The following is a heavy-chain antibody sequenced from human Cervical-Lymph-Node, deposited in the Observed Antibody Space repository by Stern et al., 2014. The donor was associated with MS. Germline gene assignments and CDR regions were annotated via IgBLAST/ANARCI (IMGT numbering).Heavy chain of an antibody. CDR1: GGSISSGGYS. D-gene: IGHD4-17*01. J-gene: IGHJ3*02. Sequence: QLQESGSGLVKPSQTLSLTCAVSGGSISSGGYSWSWIRQPPGKGLEWIGYIYHSGSTYYNPSLKSRVTISVDRSKNQSPLKLSSVTAADTAVYYCARSSTVTPNAFDIWGQGTMVTVSS. CDR2: IYHSGST. V-gene: IGHV4-30-2*01. CDR3: ARSSTVTPNAFDI.